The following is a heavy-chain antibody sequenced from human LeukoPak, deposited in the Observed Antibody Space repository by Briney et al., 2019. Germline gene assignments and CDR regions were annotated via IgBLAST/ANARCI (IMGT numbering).Heavy chain of an antibody. CDR2: ISFDGSNT. J-gene: IGHJ6*02. D-gene: IGHD3-10*01. Sequence: QPGRSLRLSCAASGFTFSSFGMHWVRQAPGKGLEWVAVISFDGSNTYYADSVKGRFTISRDNSKNTLYVQMDSLNVEDTAVYYCAKRRAYGSGMLSSYMDVWGQGTTLTVSS. CDR3: AKRRAYGSGMLSSYMDV. CDR1: GFTFSSFG. V-gene: IGHV3-30*18.